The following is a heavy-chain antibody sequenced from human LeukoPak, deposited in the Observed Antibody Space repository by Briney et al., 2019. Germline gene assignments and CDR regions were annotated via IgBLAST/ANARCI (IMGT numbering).Heavy chain of an antibody. CDR3: ASARKRRGYSGYDLSDAFDI. V-gene: IGHV4-4*07. CDR2: IYNSENT. D-gene: IGHD5-12*01. J-gene: IGHJ3*02. Sequence: PSETLSLTCTVSGGSISGYYWSWIRQPAGRGLEWIGRIYNSENTDYNPSLKSRVTMSVDTSKNQFSLKLSSVTAADTAVYYCASARKRRGYSGYDLSDAFDIWGQGTMVTVSS. CDR1: GGSISGYY.